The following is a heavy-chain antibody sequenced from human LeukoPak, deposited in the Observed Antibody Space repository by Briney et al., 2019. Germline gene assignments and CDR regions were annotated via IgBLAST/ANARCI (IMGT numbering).Heavy chain of an antibody. D-gene: IGHD6-6*01. Sequence: PGGSLRLSCAASGFTFSNYNMNWVRQAPGKGLKWVSSISTSSAYIYYGDSVKGRFTISRDNAKDSLYLQMNSLRVEDTAVYYCTRGSEYSSSPGDYWGQGTLVTVSS. CDR2: ISTSSAYI. J-gene: IGHJ4*02. CDR1: GFTFSNYN. V-gene: IGHV3-21*01. CDR3: TRGSEYSSSPGDY.